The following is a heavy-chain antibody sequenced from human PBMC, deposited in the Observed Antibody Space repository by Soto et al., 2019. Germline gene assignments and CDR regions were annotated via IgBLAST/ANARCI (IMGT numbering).Heavy chain of an antibody. Sequence: PSETLSLTCSVSGDSINSDKYYWGWIRQPPGKGLEWIGSIYFRGNTYYNPSLQTRVTISLDKSKNQFSLKLNSVTAADSAVYFCARLEGLATISYYFDFWGQGALVTVSS. J-gene: IGHJ4*02. CDR1: GDSINSDKYY. CDR3: ARLEGLATISYYFDF. D-gene: IGHD3-9*01. CDR2: IYFRGNT. V-gene: IGHV4-39*01.